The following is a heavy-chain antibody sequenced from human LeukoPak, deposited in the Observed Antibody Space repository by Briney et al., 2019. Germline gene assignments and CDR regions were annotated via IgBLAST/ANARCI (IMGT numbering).Heavy chain of an antibody. J-gene: IGHJ5*02. D-gene: IGHD1-1*01. V-gene: IGHV3-15*01. CDR3: TTDRRDWNDDWFDP. CDR1: GFTFSNAW. CDR2: IKSKTDGGTT. Sequence: RSGGSLRLSCAASGFTFSNAWMSWVRQAPGTGLEWVGRIKSKTDGGTTDYAAPVKGRFTISRDDSKNTLYLQMNSLKTEDTAVYYCTTDRRDWNDDWFDPWGQGTLVTVSS.